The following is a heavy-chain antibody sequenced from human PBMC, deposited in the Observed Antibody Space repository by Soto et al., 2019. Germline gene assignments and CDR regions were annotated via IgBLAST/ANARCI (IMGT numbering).Heavy chain of an antibody. CDR3: AKSWRPRVLRFLLDV. V-gene: IGHV3-23*01. Sequence: VQLLESGGGLVQPGGSLRLSCAASGFTFSSYAMSWVRQAPGKGLEWVSAISGSGGSTYYADSVKGRFTISRDNSKNTLYLQMTSLRAEDTAVYYCAKSWRPRVLRFLLDVWGQGTTVTVSS. CDR2: ISGSGGST. J-gene: IGHJ6*02. CDR1: GFTFSSYA. D-gene: IGHD3-3*01.